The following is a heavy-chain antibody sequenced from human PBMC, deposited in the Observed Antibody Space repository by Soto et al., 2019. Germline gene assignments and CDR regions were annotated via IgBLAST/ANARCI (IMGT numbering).Heavy chain of an antibody. D-gene: IGHD4-17*01. V-gene: IGHV1-2*02. CDR2: INPNSGGT. J-gene: IGHJ4*02. CDR1: GYTFTGYY. CDR3: ARDTPYGDYAPIDY. Sequence: GASVKFSCKASGYTFTGYYMHWVRQAPGQGLEWMGWINPNSGGTNYAQKFQGRVTMTRDTSISTAYMELSRLRSDDTAVYYCARDTPYGDYAPIDYWGQGTLVTVS.